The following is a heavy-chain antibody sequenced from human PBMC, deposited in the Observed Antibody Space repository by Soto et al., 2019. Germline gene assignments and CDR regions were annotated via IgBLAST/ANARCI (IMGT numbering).Heavy chain of an antibody. D-gene: IGHD4-4*01. CDR1: GFTFSSYS. V-gene: IGHV3-21*01. CDR2: ISSSSSYI. CDR3: ARGGYSNHWFAP. Sequence: GGSLRLVCAASGFTFSSYSMNWVRQAPGKGLEWVSSISSSSSYIYYADSVKGRFTISRDNAKNSLYLQMNSLRAEETALYYWARGGYSNHWFAPWGQGTLVTVSS. J-gene: IGHJ5*02.